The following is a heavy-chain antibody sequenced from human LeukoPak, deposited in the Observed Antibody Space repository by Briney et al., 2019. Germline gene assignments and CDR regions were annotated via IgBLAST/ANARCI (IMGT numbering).Heavy chain of an antibody. CDR3: AMWIQVWKFDY. Sequence: GGSLRLSCEVSGFTFTDYWMNWVRQAPGKGPEWVASIRQDGSEKTYVDSVKGRFTISRDNTKNSLSLQLNGLRAEDTAVYYCAMWIQVWKFDYWGQGTLVTVSS. J-gene: IGHJ4*02. CDR2: IRQDGSEK. D-gene: IGHD5-18*01. V-gene: IGHV3-7*01. CDR1: GFTFTDYW.